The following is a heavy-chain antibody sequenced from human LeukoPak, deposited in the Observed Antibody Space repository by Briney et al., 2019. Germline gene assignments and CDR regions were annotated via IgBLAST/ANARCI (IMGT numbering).Heavy chain of an antibody. CDR3: ARDRRVVVVPAAMWPAMDV. CDR1: GGSISSGDYY. D-gene: IGHD2-2*01. CDR2: IYYSGST. Sequence: SQTLSLTCTVSGGSISSGDYYWSWIRQLPGKGLEWIGYIYYSGSTYYNPSLKSRVTISVDTSKNQFSLKLSSVTAADTAVYYCARDRRVVVVPAAMWPAMDVWGKGTTVTVSS. V-gene: IGHV4-30-4*01. J-gene: IGHJ6*04.